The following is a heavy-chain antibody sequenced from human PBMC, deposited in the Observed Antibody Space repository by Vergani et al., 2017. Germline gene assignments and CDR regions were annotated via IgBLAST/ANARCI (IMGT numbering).Heavy chain of an antibody. V-gene: IGHV4-39*07. CDR2: IYYSGST. CDR3: ARKGLRGSRTFFDY. Sequence: QVQLQESGPGLVKPSETLSLTCTVSGGSLRRSSYYWGWIRQPPGKGLEWIGSIYYSGSTYYNPSLKSRVTISVDTSKNQFSLKLSSVTAADTAVYYCARKGLRGSRTFFDYWGQGTLVTVSS. CDR1: GGSLRRSSYY. J-gene: IGHJ4*02. D-gene: IGHD1-26*01.